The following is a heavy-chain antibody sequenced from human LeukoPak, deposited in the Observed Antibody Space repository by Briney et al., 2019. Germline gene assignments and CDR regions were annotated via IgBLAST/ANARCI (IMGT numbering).Heavy chain of an antibody. CDR1: GFTFSSYS. D-gene: IGHD5/OR15-5a*01. CDR2: ISSSSYI. CDR3: ARRMSTFDY. J-gene: IGHJ4*02. V-gene: IGHV3-21*04. Sequence: GGSLRLSCAASGFTFSSYSMNWVRQAPGKGLEWVSSISSSSYIYYADSVKGRFTISRDTSKSTLFLQMNSLRGEDTAVYYCARRMSTFDYWGQGTLVTVSS.